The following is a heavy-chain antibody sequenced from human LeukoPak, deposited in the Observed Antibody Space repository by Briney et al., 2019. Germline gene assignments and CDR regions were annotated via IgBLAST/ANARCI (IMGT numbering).Heavy chain of an antibody. V-gene: IGHV4-59*08. J-gene: IGHJ3*02. CDR3: ARHKRTMIVVVNDAFDI. CDR1: GASISSYY. Sequence: ETLSLTCTVAGASISSYYWSWIRQPPGKGREWLGYMYVGGSTNYNPSLKSRGTISVATSKNQFSLKLSSVTAADTAVYYCARHKRTMIVVVNDAFDIWGQGTMVTVSS. D-gene: IGHD3-22*01. CDR2: MYVGGST.